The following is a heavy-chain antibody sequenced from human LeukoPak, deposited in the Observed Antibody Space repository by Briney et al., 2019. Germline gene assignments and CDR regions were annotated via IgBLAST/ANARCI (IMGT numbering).Heavy chain of an antibody. V-gene: IGHV1-2*02. CDR2: INPNSGGT. CDR3: ARTRSWNQFDY. D-gene: IGHD6-13*01. J-gene: IGHJ4*02. CDR1: GYTFTVYY. Sequence: VASVKVSFKASGYTFTVYYVHWVRQAPGQGLEWMGWINPNSGGTNYAQKFQGRVAMTRDTSISTAYMELSRLRSDDTAVYYCARTRSWNQFDYWGQGTLVTVSS.